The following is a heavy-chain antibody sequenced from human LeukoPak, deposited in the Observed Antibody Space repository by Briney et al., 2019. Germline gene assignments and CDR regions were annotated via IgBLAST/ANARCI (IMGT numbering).Heavy chain of an antibody. V-gene: IGHV4-34*01. J-gene: IGHJ4*02. D-gene: IGHD3-22*01. Sequence: SETLSLTCAVYGGSFSGYYWSWIRQPPGKGLEWIGEINHSGSTNYNPSLKSRVTISVDTSKNQFSLKLSAVTAADTAVYYCARGQYYYDSSGYYFDYWGQGTLVTVSS. CDR3: ARGQYYYDSSGYYFDY. CDR2: INHSGST. CDR1: GGSFSGYY.